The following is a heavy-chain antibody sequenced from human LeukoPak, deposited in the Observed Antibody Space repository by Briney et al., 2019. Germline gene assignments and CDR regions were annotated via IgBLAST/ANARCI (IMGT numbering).Heavy chain of an antibody. CDR3: AKDRGDIVVVPAAIHNWFDP. Sequence: GGSLRLSCAASGFTFSSYAMHWVRQAPGKGLEWVAVISYDGSNKYYADSVKGRFTISRDNSKNTLYLQMNSLRAEDTAVYYCAKDRGDIVVVPAAIHNWFDPWGQGTLVTVSS. D-gene: IGHD2-2*02. V-gene: IGHV3-30-3*01. CDR1: GFTFSSYA. J-gene: IGHJ5*02. CDR2: ISYDGSNK.